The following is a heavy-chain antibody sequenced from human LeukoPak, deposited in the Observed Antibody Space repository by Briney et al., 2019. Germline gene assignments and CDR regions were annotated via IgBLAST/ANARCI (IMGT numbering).Heavy chain of an antibody. Sequence: SETLSLTCTVYGGSISSYYWTWIRQPPGKGLEWIGYIYNSGSTNYNPSLKSRVTISVDTSKNQFSLKLTSVTAADTAVYYCAREGTSGTHLNWFDPWGQGTLVTVSS. CDR2: IYNSGST. CDR1: GGSISSYY. CDR3: AREGTSGTHLNWFDP. V-gene: IGHV4-4*08. J-gene: IGHJ5*02. D-gene: IGHD1-1*01.